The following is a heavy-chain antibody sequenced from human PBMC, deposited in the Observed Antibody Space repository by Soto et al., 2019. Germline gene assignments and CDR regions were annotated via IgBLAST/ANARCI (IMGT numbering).Heavy chain of an antibody. CDR3: ARIADCSTTSCSFPSRFHIRGYYYYGLDV. V-gene: IGHV1-24*01. J-gene: IGHJ6*02. CDR2: FDPEDGET. Sequence: ASVKVSCKVSGYTLTELSMHWVRQAPGKGLEWMGGFDPEDGETIYAQKFQGRVTMTEDTSTDTAYMELSSLRSDDTAVYYCARIADCSTTSCSFPSRFHIRGYYYYGLDVWGQGTMVTVSS. CDR1: GYTLTELS. D-gene: IGHD2-2*01.